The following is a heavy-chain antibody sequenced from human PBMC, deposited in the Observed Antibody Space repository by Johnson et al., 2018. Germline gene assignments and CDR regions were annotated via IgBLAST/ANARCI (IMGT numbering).Heavy chain of an antibody. D-gene: IGHD3-22*01. V-gene: IGHV3-7*01. J-gene: IGHJ3*02. CDR1: GFTFSSYW. CDR2: IKQDGSEK. CDR3: GKDEEYYYCSSGYGAFDI. Sequence: VQLVQSGGGLVQXGGSLRLSCAASGFTFSSYWMSWVRQAPGKGLEWVAIIKQDGSEKYYVDSVKGRFTISRDNSKNSLYLQMNSLRAEDTAGDYWGKDEEYYYCSSGYGAFDIWGQGTMVTVSS.